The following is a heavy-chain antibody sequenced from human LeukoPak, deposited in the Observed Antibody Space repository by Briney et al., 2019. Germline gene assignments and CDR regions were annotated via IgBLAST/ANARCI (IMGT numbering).Heavy chain of an antibody. CDR2: ISSSSSTI. Sequence: GGSLILSCAASGFTFSSYSMNRVRQAPGKGLEWVSYISSSSSTIYYADSVKGRFTISRDNAKNSLYLQMNSLRDEDTAVYYCAREWDYYDSSGSLNWFDPWGQGTLVTVSS. CDR3: AREWDYYDSSGSLNWFDP. J-gene: IGHJ5*02. CDR1: GFTFSSYS. D-gene: IGHD3-22*01. V-gene: IGHV3-48*02.